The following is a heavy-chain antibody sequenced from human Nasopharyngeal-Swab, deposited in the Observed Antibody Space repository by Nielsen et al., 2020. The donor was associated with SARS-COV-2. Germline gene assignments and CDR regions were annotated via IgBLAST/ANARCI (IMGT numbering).Heavy chain of an antibody. D-gene: IGHD4/OR15-4a*01. CDR3: AKEEVPNDY. J-gene: IGHJ4*02. CDR1: GFIFSNSA. Sequence: GESLKISCAVSGFIFSNSAMCWVRQPPGKRLEWVSGISISGGTTYYADSVKGRFTISRDNSKNTVYLQMNSLRVEDTAVYYCAKEEVPNDYWGQGTLVTVSS. CDR2: ISISGGTT. V-gene: IGHV3-23*01.